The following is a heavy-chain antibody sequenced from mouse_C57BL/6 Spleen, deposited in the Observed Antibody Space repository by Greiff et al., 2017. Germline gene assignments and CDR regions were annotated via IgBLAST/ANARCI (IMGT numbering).Heavy chain of an antibody. D-gene: IGHD2-3*01. CDR2: INYDGSSP. CDR1: GFTFSDYY. V-gene: IGHV5-16*01. CDR3: ARDVGYWDAMDY. J-gene: IGHJ4*01. Sequence: EVHLVESEGGLVQPGSSMKLSCTASGFTFSDYYMAWVRQVPEKGLEWVANINYDGSSPYYLDSLKNRFIISRDNAKNILYLQMSSLKSEDTATYYCARDVGYWDAMDYWGQGTSVTVSS.